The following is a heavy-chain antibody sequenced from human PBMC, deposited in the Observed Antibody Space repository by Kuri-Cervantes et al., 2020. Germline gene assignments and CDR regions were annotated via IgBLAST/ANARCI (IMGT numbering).Heavy chain of an antibody. CDR3: ARASCSSTSCYKGAGWFDP. J-gene: IGHJ5*02. Sequence: GESLKISCAASGFTFSSYDMHWVRQATGKGLEWVSAIGTAGDTYYPGSVKGRFTISRDNSKNTLYLQMNSLRAEDTAVYYCARASCSSTSCYKGAGWFDPWGQGTLVTDSS. V-gene: IGHV3-13*01. CDR1: GFTFSSYD. D-gene: IGHD2-2*02. CDR2: IGTAGDT.